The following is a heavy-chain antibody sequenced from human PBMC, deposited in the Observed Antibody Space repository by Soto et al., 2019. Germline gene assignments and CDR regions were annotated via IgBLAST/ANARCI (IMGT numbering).Heavy chain of an antibody. Sequence: GGSLRLSCAASGFTFSSYAMSWVRQAPGKGLEWVSAISGSGGSTYYADSVKGRFTISRDNSKNTLYLQMNSLRAEDTAVYYCAKDRRSSSWYSGWPNWFDPWGQGTLVTVSS. CDR2: ISGSGGST. CDR1: GFTFSSYA. D-gene: IGHD6-13*01. J-gene: IGHJ5*02. V-gene: IGHV3-23*01. CDR3: AKDRRSSSWYSGWPNWFDP.